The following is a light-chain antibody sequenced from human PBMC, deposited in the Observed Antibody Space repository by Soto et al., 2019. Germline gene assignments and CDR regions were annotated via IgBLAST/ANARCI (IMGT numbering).Light chain of an antibody. CDR2: GAS. V-gene: IGKV3-20*01. J-gene: IGKJ1*01. CDR1: QTVNSRY. CDR3: QQYGNSLWT. Sequence: EMVLTQSPGTLSLSPGEGATLSCRASQTVNSRYLAWYQQKPGQAPRLLIYGASSRATGIPDRFSGSGSGTDFTLSIRRLEPEDFAMYYCQQYGNSLWTFGQGTKVEI.